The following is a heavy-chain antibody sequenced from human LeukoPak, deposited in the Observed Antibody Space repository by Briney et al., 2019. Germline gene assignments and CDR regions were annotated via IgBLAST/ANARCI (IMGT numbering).Heavy chain of an antibody. D-gene: IGHD6-19*01. CDR1: GFTFSSYA. J-gene: IGHJ5*02. Sequence: PGRSLRLSCAASGFTFSSYAMSWVRQAPGKGLEWVSSISGSGGITYYTGSVKGRFTISRDNSKNTLFLQMNSLRAEDTAVYYCAKDSGDTSGNWFDPWGQGTLVTVSS. V-gene: IGHV3-23*01. CDR3: AKDSGDTSGNWFDP. CDR2: ISGSGGIT.